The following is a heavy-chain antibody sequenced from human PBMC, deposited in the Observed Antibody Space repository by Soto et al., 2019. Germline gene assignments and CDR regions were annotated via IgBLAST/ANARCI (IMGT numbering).Heavy chain of an antibody. CDR3: ARDSGDGDPFDF. D-gene: IGHD4-17*01. Sequence: SETLSLTCTVSGGSISSYYWSWIRQPPGKGLEWIGYIYYSGSTNYNPSLKSRVTISVDTSKNQFSLKLSSVTATDTAVYYCARDSGDGDPFDFWGQGTLVTVSS. V-gene: IGHV4-59*01. J-gene: IGHJ4*02. CDR1: GGSISSYY. CDR2: IYYSGST.